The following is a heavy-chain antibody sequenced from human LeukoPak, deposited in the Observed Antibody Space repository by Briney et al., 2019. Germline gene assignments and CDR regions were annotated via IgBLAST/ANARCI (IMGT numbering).Heavy chain of an antibody. CDR1: GYSISSGYY. D-gene: IGHD3-3*01. CDR2: IYHSGST. J-gene: IGHJ5*02. CDR3: AARALSLVTFGVVRRHWFDP. Sequence: PSETLSLTCAVSGYSISSGYYWGWIRQPPVKGLEWIGSIYHSGSTYYNPSLKSRVTISVDTSKNQFSLKLSSVTAADTAVYYCAARALSLVTFGVVRRHWFDPWGQGTLVTVSS. V-gene: IGHV4-38-2*01.